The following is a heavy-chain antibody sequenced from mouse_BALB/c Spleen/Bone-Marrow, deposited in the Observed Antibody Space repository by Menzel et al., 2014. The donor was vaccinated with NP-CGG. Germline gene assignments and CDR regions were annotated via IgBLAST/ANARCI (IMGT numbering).Heavy chain of an antibody. V-gene: IGHV3-1*02. Sequence: EVQLQQSGPDLVKPSQSLSLTCTVTGYSITSGYSWHWIRQFPGNKLEWVGYIHHSGSTNYNPSLRSRISITRDTSKNQFFLHLNSVTTEDTATYYCTSYGNYWYFDVWGAGTTVTVSS. CDR1: GYSITSGYS. D-gene: IGHD2-1*01. CDR2: IHHSGST. CDR3: TSYGNYWYFDV. J-gene: IGHJ1*01.